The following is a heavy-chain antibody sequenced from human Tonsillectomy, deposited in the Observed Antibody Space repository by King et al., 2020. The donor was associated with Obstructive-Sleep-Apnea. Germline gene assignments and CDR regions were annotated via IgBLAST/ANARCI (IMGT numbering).Heavy chain of an antibody. Sequence: VQLVESGGGLVQPGRSLRLSCAASGFTFDDYAMHWVRQAPGKGLEWVSGISRNSGSIGYADSVKGRFTISRDNAKNSLYLQMNSLRAEDTALYYCAKDVVVAASYAFDIWGQGTMVTVSS. J-gene: IGHJ3*02. CDR3: AKDVVVAASYAFDI. V-gene: IGHV3-9*01. D-gene: IGHD2-15*01. CDR2: ISRNSGSI. CDR1: GFTFDDYA.